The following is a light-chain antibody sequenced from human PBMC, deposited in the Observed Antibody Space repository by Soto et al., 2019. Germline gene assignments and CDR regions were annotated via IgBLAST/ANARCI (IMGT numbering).Light chain of an antibody. CDR2: EVS. CDR1: SSDVGGYNS. V-gene: IGLV2-14*01. CDR3: SSYTTSSTLLYV. Sequence: QSALTQPASLSGAPVQSITISCTGTSSDVGGYNSVSWYQQHPGKAPKLMIYEVSNRPSGVSNRFSGSKSGNTASLTISGLQAEDEAEYYCSSYTTSSTLLYVFGTGTKVTVL. J-gene: IGLJ1*01.